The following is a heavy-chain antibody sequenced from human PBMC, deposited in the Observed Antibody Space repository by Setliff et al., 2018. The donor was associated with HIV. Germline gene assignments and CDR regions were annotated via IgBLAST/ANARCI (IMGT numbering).Heavy chain of an antibody. V-gene: IGHV4-39*07. D-gene: IGHD4-17*01. CDR1: GGSISSGGYY. CDR2: IYYSGNT. J-gene: IGHJ4*02. CDR3: ARGGGPTVVSNFAH. Sequence: SETLSLTCTVSGGSISSGGYYWGWIRQPPGKGLEWIGTIYYSGNTDYNPSLKSRVTISVDTSKNQFSLKLTSVTAADTAVYYCARGGGPTVVSNFAHWGQGTLVTVSS.